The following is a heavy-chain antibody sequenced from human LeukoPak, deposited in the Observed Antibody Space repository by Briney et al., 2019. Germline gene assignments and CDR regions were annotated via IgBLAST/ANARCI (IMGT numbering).Heavy chain of an antibody. D-gene: IGHD4-17*01. Sequence: SETLSLTCVVSGYSISSGYYWSWIRQPAGKGLEWIGRIYTSGSTNYNPSLKSRVTISVDTSKNQFSLKLSSVTAADTAVYYCAAGGTTFDYWGQGTLVTVSS. CDR1: GYSISSGYY. V-gene: IGHV4-61*02. CDR2: IYTSGST. CDR3: AAGGTTFDY. J-gene: IGHJ4*02.